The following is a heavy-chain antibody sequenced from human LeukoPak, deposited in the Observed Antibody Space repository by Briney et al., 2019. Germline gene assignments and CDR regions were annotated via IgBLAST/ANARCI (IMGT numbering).Heavy chain of an antibody. CDR1: GYTFNNYYW. Sequence: KPGESLTISCKTSGYTFNNYYWIGWVRPMPGKGLEWIGIIYPGDSGDSDTTYSPSFRGQVTLSADNSISTAYLQWSNLKASDTAMYYCARGSSAWYFFDYWGQGTLVTVSS. CDR2: IYPGDSGDSDT. J-gene: IGHJ4*02. D-gene: IGHD6-13*01. V-gene: IGHV5-51*03. CDR3: ARGSSAWYFFDY.